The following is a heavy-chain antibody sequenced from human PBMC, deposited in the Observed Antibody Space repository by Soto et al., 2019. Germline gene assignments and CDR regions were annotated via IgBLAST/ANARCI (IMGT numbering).Heavy chain of an antibody. CDR3: AKVGGSSGVSIDYYAMDV. Sequence: EVQLLESGGGLVQPGGSLTLSCAASGFTFSSYAMSWVRQAPGKGLEWVSTISGSGGITFHADSVKGRLAISRDNSKNTLFLQMNSPRVEDTAVYHCAKVGGSSGVSIDYYAMDVWGQGTTVTVSS. V-gene: IGHV3-23*01. D-gene: IGHD3-22*01. CDR1: GFTFSSYA. J-gene: IGHJ6*02. CDR2: ISGSGGIT.